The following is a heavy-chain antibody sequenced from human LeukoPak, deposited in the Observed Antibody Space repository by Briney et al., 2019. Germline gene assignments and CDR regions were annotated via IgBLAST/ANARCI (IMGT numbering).Heavy chain of an antibody. CDR1: GFTFSSYG. V-gene: IGHV3-30*02. D-gene: IGHD3-9*01. CDR2: IRYDGSNK. Sequence: GGSLRLSCAASGFTFSSYGMHWVRQAPGKGLEWVAFIRYDGSNKYYADSVKGRFTISRDNSKNTLYLQMNSLRAEDTAVYYCAKEEYYDILGGYFDYWGQGTLVTVSS. J-gene: IGHJ4*02. CDR3: AKEEYYDILGGYFDY.